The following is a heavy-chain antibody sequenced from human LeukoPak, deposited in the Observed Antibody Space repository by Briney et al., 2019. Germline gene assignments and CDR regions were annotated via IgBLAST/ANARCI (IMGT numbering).Heavy chain of an antibody. CDR2: IKSKTDGGTT. Sequence: GGSLRLSCAASGFTFSNAWMSWVRQAPGKGLEWVGRIKSKTDGGTTDYAAPVKGRFTISRDDSKNTLYLQMNSLKTEDTAVYYCTTGSQGGYYFDYWGQGTLVTVSS. J-gene: IGHJ4*02. CDR1: GFTFSNAW. CDR3: TTGSQGGYYFDY. V-gene: IGHV3-15*01. D-gene: IGHD3-16*01.